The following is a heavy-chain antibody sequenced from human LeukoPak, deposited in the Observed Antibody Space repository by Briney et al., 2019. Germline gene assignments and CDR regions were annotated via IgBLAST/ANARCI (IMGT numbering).Heavy chain of an antibody. J-gene: IGHJ4*02. CDR1: GFTFGDHA. CDR3: GRGYYDSGNYPPDY. Sequence: GGSLRLSCTTSGFTFGDHAMSWFRQAPGKGLEWVGFIRSRAYGGTTEYAASVQGRCTISRDDSKGIAYLQMNSLKIEDTAVYYCGRGYYDSGNYPPDYCGQGTLVTVSS. D-gene: IGHD3-10*01. V-gene: IGHV3-49*03. CDR2: IRSRAYGGTT.